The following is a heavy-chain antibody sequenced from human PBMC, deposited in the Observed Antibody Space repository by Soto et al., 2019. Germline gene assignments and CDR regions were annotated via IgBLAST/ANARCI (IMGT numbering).Heavy chain of an antibody. CDR2: IYYSGST. J-gene: IGHJ4*02. CDR3: AIDSPRIAARLDY. CDR1: GGSISSGDYY. Sequence: SETLSLTCTVSGGSISSGDYYWSWIRQPPGKGLEWIGYIYYSGSTYYNPSLKSRVTISVDTSKNQFSLKLSSVTAADTAVYYCAIDSPRIAARLDYRGQGTLVTLSS. D-gene: IGHD6-6*01. V-gene: IGHV4-30-4*01.